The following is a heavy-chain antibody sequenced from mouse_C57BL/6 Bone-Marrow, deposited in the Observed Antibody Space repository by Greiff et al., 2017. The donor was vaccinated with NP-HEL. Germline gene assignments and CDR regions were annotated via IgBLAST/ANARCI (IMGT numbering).Heavy chain of an antibody. CDR3: ATYYSNHLPAWFAY. V-gene: IGHV1-69*01. CDR2: IDPSDSYT. CDR1: GYTFTSYW. D-gene: IGHD2-5*01. Sequence: QVQLQQPGAELVMPGASVKLSCKASGYTFTSYWMHWVKQRPGQGLEWIGEIDPSDSYTNYNQKFKGKSTLTVDKSSSTAYMQLSSLTSEDSAVYYCATYYSNHLPAWFAYWGQGTLVTVSA. J-gene: IGHJ3*01.